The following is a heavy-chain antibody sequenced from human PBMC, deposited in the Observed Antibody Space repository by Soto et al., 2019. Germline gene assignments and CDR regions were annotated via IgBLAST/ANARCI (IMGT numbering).Heavy chain of an antibody. V-gene: IGHV3-30-3*01. CDR1: GYTFSSYA. CDR2: ISYGGSNK. D-gene: IGHD3-3*01. Sequence: PGGSMKISCAASGYTFSSYAMHWVRQTPGKGLEWVAVISYGGSNKYYADSVKGRFTISRDNSKNTLYLQMNSLRAEDTAVYYCSKDPPLRFLEWLLPRDYWGQGTLVTVSS. J-gene: IGHJ4*02. CDR3: SKDPPLRFLEWLLPRDY.